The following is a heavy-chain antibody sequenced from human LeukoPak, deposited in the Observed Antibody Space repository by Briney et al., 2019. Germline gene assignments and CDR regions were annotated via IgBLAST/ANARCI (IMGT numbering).Heavy chain of an antibody. V-gene: IGHV3-30*02. CDR1: GFTFNNYV. Sequence: GGSLRLSCAASGFTFNNYVMSWIRQAPGKGLEWVAFIRYDGSNKYYADSVKGRFTISRDNSKNTLYLQMNSLRAEDTAVYYCASEHPDIVVVPAAGRGYWGQGTLVTVSS. J-gene: IGHJ4*02. CDR3: ASEHPDIVVVPAAGRGY. D-gene: IGHD2-2*01. CDR2: IRYDGSNK.